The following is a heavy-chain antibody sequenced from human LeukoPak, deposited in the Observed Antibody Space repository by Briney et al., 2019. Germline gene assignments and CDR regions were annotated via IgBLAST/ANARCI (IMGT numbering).Heavy chain of an antibody. V-gene: IGHV3-23*01. Sequence: GGSLRLSCAASGFTFSSYAMSWVREAPGKGLEWVSAISGSGGSTYYADSVKGRFTISRDNSKNTLYLQMNSLRAEDTAVYYCAKDPDVVVPAAIWRRDYGMDVWGQGTTVTVSS. CDR2: ISGSGGST. CDR1: GFTFSSYA. J-gene: IGHJ6*02. CDR3: AKDPDVVVPAAIWRRDYGMDV. D-gene: IGHD2-2*02.